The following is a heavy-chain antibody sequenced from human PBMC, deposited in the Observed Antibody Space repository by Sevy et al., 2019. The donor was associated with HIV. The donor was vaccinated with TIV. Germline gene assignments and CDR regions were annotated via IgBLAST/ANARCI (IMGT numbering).Heavy chain of an antibody. CDR2: IESKTDGGTT. CDR3: TTEYPSGPLDY. J-gene: IGHJ4*02. CDR1: GFTFSNAW. Sequence: GGSLRLSCTASGFTFSNAWMTWVRQAPGKGLEWVGRIESKTDGGTTDYPAPVKGRFTISRDDSKNTRFLQMNSLKTEDTAVYFCTTEYPSGPLDYWGQGTLVTVSS. V-gene: IGHV3-15*04.